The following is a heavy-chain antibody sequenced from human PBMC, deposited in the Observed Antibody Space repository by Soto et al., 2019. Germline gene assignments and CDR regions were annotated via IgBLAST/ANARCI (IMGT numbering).Heavy chain of an antibody. CDR2: ISSSGSTI. CDR1: GFTFSDYY. CDR3: ARERPKYCTNGVCHGPRYYFDY. D-gene: IGHD2-8*01. Sequence: QVQLVESGGGLVKPGGSLRLSCAASGFTFSDYYMSWIRQAPGKGLEWVSYISSSGSTIYYADSVKGRFTISRDNAKNSLYLQLNSLRAEDTAVYYCARERPKYCTNGVCHGPRYYFDYWGQGTLVTVSS. J-gene: IGHJ4*02. V-gene: IGHV3-11*01.